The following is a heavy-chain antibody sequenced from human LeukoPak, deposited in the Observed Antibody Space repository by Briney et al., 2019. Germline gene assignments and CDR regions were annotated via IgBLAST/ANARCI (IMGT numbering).Heavy chain of an antibody. CDR2: ISSSSSTI. J-gene: IGHJ4*02. CDR3: ARGSAIDY. Sequence: GGSLRLSCAASGFTFSSYSMNWVRQAQGKGLEWVSYISSSSSTIYYADSVKGRFTISRDNAKNSLYLQMNSLRAEDTAVYYCARGSAIDYWGQGTLVTVSS. CDR1: GFTFSSYS. V-gene: IGHV3-48*01.